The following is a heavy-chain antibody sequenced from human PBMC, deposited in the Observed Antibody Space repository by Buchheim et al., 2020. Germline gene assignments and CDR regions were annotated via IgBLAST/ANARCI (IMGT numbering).Heavy chain of an antibody. D-gene: IGHD2-21*01. CDR3: ARGIANGVDV. Sequence: QVQLVQSGAEVQKPGASVKVSCKASGYTFTGYHINWVRQATGQGLEWMGWMSPNTGDTAYAQKFQGRVTITRDTSITTAYMELSSLTSEDTGVYYCARGIANGVDVWGQGAT. V-gene: IGHV1-8*01. CDR2: MSPNTGDT. J-gene: IGHJ6*02. CDR1: GYTFTGYH.